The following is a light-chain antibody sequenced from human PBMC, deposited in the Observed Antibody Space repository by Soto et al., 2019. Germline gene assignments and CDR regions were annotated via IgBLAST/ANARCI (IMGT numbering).Light chain of an antibody. CDR2: AAS. CDR1: QGISTS. J-gene: IGKJ5*01. CDR3: QQLKNYPIT. V-gene: IGKV1-39*01. Sequence: DIQMTQSPSSLSASVGDRVTITCRAGQGISTSLNWYQQNPGKAPKRLIYAASSLQSAVPSRFSGSESETDCTLTISSLQPEDFAIYFCQQLKNYPITFGQGTRLEI.